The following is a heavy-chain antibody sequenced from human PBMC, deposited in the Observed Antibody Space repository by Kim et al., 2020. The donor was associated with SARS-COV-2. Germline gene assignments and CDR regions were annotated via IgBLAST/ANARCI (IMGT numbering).Heavy chain of an antibody. CDR2: IYYRGST. Sequence: SETLSLTCTVSGGSLSSSGYYWSWFRQHPGKGLEWIGYIYYRGSTYYSPSLKSRLTISVDTSKNQFSLKLSSVSAADTAVYYCARDYDCSGYYDIWGQG. CDR3: ARDYDCSGYYDI. V-gene: IGHV4-31*03. D-gene: IGHD3-22*01. J-gene: IGHJ4*02. CDR1: GGSLSSSGYY.